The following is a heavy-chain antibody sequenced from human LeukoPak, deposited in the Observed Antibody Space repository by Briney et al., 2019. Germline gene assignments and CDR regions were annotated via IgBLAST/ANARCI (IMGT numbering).Heavy chain of an antibody. CDR3: ARELVVAFGVRALDI. CDR2: ISENGDSA. CDR1: EFTFNNHA. V-gene: IGHV3-64*01. J-gene: IGHJ3*02. D-gene: IGHD2-8*02. Sequence: PGGSLRLSCAASEFTFNNHAMHWVRQAPGKGLEYVSAISENGDSAYYINSVKGRFTLSRDNSKNTMYLQMGSLGTEDMAVYYCARELVVAFGVRALDIWGQGTMVTVSS.